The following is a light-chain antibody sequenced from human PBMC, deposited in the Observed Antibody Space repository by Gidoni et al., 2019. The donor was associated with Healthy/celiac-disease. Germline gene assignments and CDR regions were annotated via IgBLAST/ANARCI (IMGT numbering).Light chain of an antibody. Sequence: DIQMTQSPSSLSASVGDRVTITCRASQSISSYLNWYQQKPVNAPKLLIYAASSLQSGVPSRFSGSGSGTDFTLTISSLQPEDFATYYCQQSYSTPQTFGQGTKVEIK. CDR2: AAS. V-gene: IGKV1-39*01. J-gene: IGKJ1*01. CDR3: QQSYSTPQT. CDR1: QSISSY.